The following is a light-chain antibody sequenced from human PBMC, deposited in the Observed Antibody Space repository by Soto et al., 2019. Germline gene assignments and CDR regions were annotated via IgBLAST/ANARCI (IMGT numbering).Light chain of an antibody. V-gene: IGLV2-14*01. Sequence: QSALTQPASVSGSPGPSITISCTGTSSDVGGSNYVSWYQQHPGKAPKLMIYDVSNRPSGVSNRFSGSKSGNTASLTISGLQAEDGADYYCSSYTSSSTPVVFGGGTKLTVL. CDR2: DVS. CDR3: SSYTSSSTPVV. CDR1: SSDVGGSNY. J-gene: IGLJ2*01.